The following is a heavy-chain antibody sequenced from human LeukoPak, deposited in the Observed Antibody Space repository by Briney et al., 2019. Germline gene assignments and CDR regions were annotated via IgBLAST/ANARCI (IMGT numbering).Heavy chain of an antibody. CDR3: ARDHDAFGPHDY. CDR2: INPTADNI. D-gene: IGHD3-16*01. CDR1: GFTFRGHE. J-gene: IGHJ4*02. Sequence: GGSLRLSCAASGFTFRGHEMNWFRQAPGKGLEWVSYINPTADNIQYADSVKGRFTISRDNAENSLYLQMNSLRVEDTAVYYCARDHDAFGPHDYWGQGTLVTVSS. V-gene: IGHV3-48*03.